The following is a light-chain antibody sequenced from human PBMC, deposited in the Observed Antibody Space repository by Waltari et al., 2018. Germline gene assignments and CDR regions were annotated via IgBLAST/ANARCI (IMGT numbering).Light chain of an antibody. J-gene: IGLJ2*01. CDR1: SSNLGAAND. CDR2: GNS. V-gene: IGLV1-40*01. Sequence: QSVLTQPPSVSGAPGQRVTISCTGTSSNLGAANDVNWYQQLPGTAPKVLIYGNSYRPLGVPDRFSGSKSGTSASLIITGLQAEDEADYYCQSYDTRLSGSVFGGGTKVTVL. CDR3: QSYDTRLSGSV.